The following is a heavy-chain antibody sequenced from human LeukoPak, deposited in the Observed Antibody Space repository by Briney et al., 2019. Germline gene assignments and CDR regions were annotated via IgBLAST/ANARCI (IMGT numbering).Heavy chain of an antibody. D-gene: IGHD6-19*01. V-gene: IGHV4-39*01. J-gene: IGHJ4*02. CDR3: VTNGTVTVAGTKFNYFDY. CDR2: IYHSGST. CDR1: GGSISISTYY. Sequence: SETLSLTCTVSGGSISISTYYWGWVRQPPGKGLEWIGSIYHSGSTHYNPSLRSRVTMSVDTSKNQFTLKVTAVTAADTAVYYCVTNGTVTVAGTKFNYFDYWGQGALVTVSS.